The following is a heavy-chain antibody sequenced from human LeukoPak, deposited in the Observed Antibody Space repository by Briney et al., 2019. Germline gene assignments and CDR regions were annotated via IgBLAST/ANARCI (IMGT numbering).Heavy chain of an antibody. CDR2: ISGSGGST. J-gene: IGHJ5*02. V-gene: IGHV3-23*01. CDR3: AKASGAYVDDP. CDR1: GFTFSSYA. D-gene: IGHD3-10*01. Sequence: GGSLRLSCAASGFTFSSYAMSWVRQAPGKGLEWVSAISGSGGSTYYADSVKGRFTIPRDNSKNTLYLQMNSLRPEDTAVYYCAKASGAYVDDPWGQGTLVTVSS.